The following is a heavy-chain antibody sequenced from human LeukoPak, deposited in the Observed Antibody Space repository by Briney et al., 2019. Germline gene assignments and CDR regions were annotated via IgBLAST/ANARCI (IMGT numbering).Heavy chain of an antibody. CDR1: GYSISSGYY. V-gene: IGHV4-38-2*01. Sequence: SETLSLTCAVSGYSISSGYYWGWIRQPPGKGLEWIGSIYHSGSTYYNPSLKSRVTISVDTSKNQSSLRLSSVTAADTAVYYCATLYSSSSATDAFDIWGQGTMVTVSS. J-gene: IGHJ3*02. CDR2: IYHSGST. CDR3: ATLYSSSSATDAFDI. D-gene: IGHD6-6*01.